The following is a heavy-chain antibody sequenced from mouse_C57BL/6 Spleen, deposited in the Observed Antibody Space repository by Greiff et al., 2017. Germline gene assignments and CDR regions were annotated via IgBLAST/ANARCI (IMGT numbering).Heavy chain of an antibody. CDR3: ARDYGSIFDY. D-gene: IGHD1-1*01. CDR1: GFTFSSYA. V-gene: IGHV5-4*01. J-gene: IGHJ2*01. Sequence: EVNVVESGGGLVKPGGSLKLSCAASGFTFSSYAMSWVRQTPEKRLEWVATISDGGGYTYYPDNVKGRFTISRDNAKNNLYLQMSHLKSEDTAMYYCARDYGSIFDYWGQGTTLTVSS. CDR2: ISDGGGYT.